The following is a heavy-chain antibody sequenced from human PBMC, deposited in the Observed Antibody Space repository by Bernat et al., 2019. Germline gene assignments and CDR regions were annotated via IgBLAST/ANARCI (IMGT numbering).Heavy chain of an antibody. J-gene: IGHJ4*02. V-gene: IGHV4-39*01. Sequence: QLQLQESGPGLVKPSETLSLTCTVSGGSISSSSYYWGWIRQPPGKGLEWIGSIYYSGSTYYNPSLKSRVTISVDTSKNQFSLKLSSVTAADTAVYYCARRQFMRSKVTTSPHSWYWGQGTLVTVSS. CDR2: IYYSGST. CDR3: ARRQFMRSKVTTSPHSWY. D-gene: IGHD4-17*01. CDR1: GGSISSSSYY.